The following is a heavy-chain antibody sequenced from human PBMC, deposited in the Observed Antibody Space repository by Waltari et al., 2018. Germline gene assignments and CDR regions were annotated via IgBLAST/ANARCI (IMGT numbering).Heavy chain of an antibody. CDR3: ARTAYDHLTGYPTLDH. D-gene: IGHD3-9*01. Sequence: QLQESGPGLPQPSGTLSLTCSVPAPYFASSSHDWGWVRQPPGKGLEWIGSIYYSGSTYYNPSLKSRVNMSVDTANYQFSLKVTSVTAADTAIYYCARTAYDHLTGYPTLDHWGQGILVTVSS. J-gene: IGHJ4*02. CDR1: APYFASSSHD. V-gene: IGHV4-39*07. CDR2: IYYSGST.